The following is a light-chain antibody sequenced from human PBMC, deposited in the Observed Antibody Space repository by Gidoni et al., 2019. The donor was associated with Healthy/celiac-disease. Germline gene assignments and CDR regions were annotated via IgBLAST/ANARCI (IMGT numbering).Light chain of an antibody. CDR2: AAS. CDR1: QSISSY. Sequence: IQITKSPSSLSASVGDRVTITCRASQSISSYLNWYQQKPGKATKLLIYAASSLQSGVPSRFSGSGAGTDFTLTISSLQPEDFATYYCQQSYSTPRTFGQGTKVEIK. V-gene: IGKV1-39*01. J-gene: IGKJ1*01. CDR3: QQSYSTPRT.